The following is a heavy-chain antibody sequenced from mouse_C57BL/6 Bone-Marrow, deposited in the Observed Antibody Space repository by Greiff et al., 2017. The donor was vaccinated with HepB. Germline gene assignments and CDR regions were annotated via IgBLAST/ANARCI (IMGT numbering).Heavy chain of an antibody. CDR2: ISYDGSN. CDR3: ARITTVADY. D-gene: IGHD1-1*01. J-gene: IGHJ2*01. V-gene: IGHV3-6*01. Sequence: EVQLQESGPGLVKPSQSLSLTCSVTGYSITSGYYWNWIRQFPGNKLEWMGYISYDGSNNYNPSLKNRISITRDTSKNQFFLKLNSVTTEDTATYYCARITTVADYWGQGTTLTVSS. CDR1: GYSITSGYY.